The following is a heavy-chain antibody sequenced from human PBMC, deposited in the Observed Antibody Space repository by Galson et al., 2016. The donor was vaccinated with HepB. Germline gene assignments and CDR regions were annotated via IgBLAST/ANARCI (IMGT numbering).Heavy chain of an antibody. V-gene: IGHV3-43*02. J-gene: IGHJ6*02. Sequence: SLRLSCAASAFIFDDYGMHWVRQAPGKGLEWVSLINAQDDRTYYAASVKGRFTVSRDNSKNILYLQMNRLKIEDTALYYCNQHGNGGNSADYHGLNVWGQWTTVTVSS. D-gene: IGHD4-23*01. CDR2: INAQDDRT. CDR1: AFIFDDYG. CDR3: NQHGNGGNSADYHGLNV.